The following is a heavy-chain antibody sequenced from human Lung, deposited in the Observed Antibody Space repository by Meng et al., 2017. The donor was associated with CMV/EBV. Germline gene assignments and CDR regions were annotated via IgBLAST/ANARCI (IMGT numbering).Heavy chain of an antibody. Sequence: NASGYIFNDYGMIWVRQAPGQGLEWLGLINTNTGNPTYVQAFAGRFVFSFDSSVSTAYLQISSLKADDTAVYYCARLYYDTSGFPDYWGQGTLVTVSS. CDR3: ARLYYDTSGFPDY. CDR1: GYIFNDYG. CDR2: INTNTGNP. J-gene: IGHJ4*02. V-gene: IGHV7-4-1*02. D-gene: IGHD3-22*01.